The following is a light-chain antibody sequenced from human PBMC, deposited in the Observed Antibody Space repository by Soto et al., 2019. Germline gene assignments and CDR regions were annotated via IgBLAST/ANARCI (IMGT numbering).Light chain of an antibody. Sequence: QSALTQPASVSGSPGQSITISCTGTSSDVGGYNYVSWYQQHPAKAPKLMIYEVSNRPSGVSHRFSGSNSGNTASLTLSGLQPEDEADDDCFSYTTSSTMVFGGGTKVTVL. V-gene: IGLV2-14*01. CDR2: EVS. J-gene: IGLJ3*02. CDR3: FSYTTSSTMV. CDR1: SSDVGGYNY.